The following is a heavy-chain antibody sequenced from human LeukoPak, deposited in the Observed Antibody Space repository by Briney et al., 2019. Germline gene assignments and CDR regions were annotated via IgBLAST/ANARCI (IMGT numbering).Heavy chain of an antibody. J-gene: IGHJ6*03. CDR1: GGSISSYY. Sequence: PSETLSLTCTVSGGSISSYYWSWIRQPPGKGLEWIGRIYTSGSTNYNPSLKSRVTMSVDTSKNQFSLKLSSVTAADTAVYYCARDGRAARKYYYYYYMDVWGKGTTVTVSS. CDR3: ARDGRAARKYYYYYYMDV. V-gene: IGHV4-4*07. D-gene: IGHD6-6*01. CDR2: IYTSGST.